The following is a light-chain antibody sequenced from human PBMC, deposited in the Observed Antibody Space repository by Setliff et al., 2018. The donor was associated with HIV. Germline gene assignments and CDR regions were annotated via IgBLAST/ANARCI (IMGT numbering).Light chain of an antibody. CDR3: QVWDSSSDHHV. CDR1: NIGSKS. CDR2: DNC. V-gene: IGLV3-21*03. Sequence: SYELTQPPSVSVAPGKTARITCGINNIGSKSVRWYQQKPGQAPVLVVYDNCDRPSGIPERFSGSNSGNTATLTISRVEAGDEADYYCQVWDSSSDHHVFGTGTKVTV. J-gene: IGLJ1*01.